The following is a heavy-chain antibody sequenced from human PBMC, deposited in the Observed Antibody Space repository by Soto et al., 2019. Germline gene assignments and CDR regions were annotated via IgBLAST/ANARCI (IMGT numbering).Heavy chain of an antibody. Sequence: SETLSLTCAVSGYSISSGYYWGWMRQPPGKGLEWIGSIYQSGSTYSNPSLKSRVTISLDTSKNHFSLKLSSVTAADTAVYYCVRYCSTTKCPFDYWGQGTLVT. D-gene: IGHD2-2*01. CDR1: GYSISSGYY. V-gene: IGHV4-38-2*01. J-gene: IGHJ4*02. CDR3: VRYCSTTKCPFDY. CDR2: IYQSGST.